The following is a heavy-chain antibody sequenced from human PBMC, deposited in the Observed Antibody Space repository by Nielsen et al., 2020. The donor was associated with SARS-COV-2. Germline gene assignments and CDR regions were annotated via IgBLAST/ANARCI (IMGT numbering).Heavy chain of an antibody. V-gene: IGHV4-34*01. Sequence: SETLSLTCSVSGDSFSIYYWSWIRQAPGKGLEWIGETNNAGTTNYNRSLKSRVILSLDTSKNLFSLRLTSVTAADTALYFCASPFGDYETGDTDYWGQGTLVTVSS. J-gene: IGHJ4*02. CDR1: GDSFSIYY. CDR2: TNNAGTT. D-gene: IGHD4-17*01. CDR3: ASPFGDYETGDTDY.